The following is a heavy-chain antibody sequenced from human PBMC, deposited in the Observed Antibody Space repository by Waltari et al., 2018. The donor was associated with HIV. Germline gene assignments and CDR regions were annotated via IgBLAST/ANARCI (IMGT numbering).Heavy chain of an antibody. D-gene: IGHD3-16*02. V-gene: IGHV4-38-2*01. Sequence: QVQLQESGPGLVKPSETLSLTCAVSGYSISSGYSWGWIRQPPGKGLEWIGSIYHSGSTYYNPSLKSRVTISVDTSKNQFSLKLSSVTAADTAVYYCASAFIEYFDYWGQGTLVTVSS. CDR1: GYSISSGYS. CDR3: ASAFIEYFDY. CDR2: IYHSGST. J-gene: IGHJ4*02.